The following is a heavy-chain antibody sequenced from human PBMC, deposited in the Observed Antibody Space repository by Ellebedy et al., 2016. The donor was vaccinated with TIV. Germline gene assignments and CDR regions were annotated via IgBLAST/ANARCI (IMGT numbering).Heavy chain of an antibody. CDR1: GGSISSGGYS. CDR3: ARAGDGMDV. J-gene: IGHJ6*02. V-gene: IGHV4-30-2*01. CDR2: IYHSGST. D-gene: IGHD3-10*01. Sequence: MPSETLSLTCAVSGGSISSGGYSWLWIRQPPGKGLEWIGYIYHSGSTYYNPSLKSRVTISVDRSKNQFSLKLSSVTAADTAVYYCARAGDGMDVWGQGTTVTVSS.